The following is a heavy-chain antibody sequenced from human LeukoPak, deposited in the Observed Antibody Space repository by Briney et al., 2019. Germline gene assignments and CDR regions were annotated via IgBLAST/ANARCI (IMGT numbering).Heavy chain of an antibody. V-gene: IGHV4-59*12. J-gene: IGHJ4*02. D-gene: IGHD4-17*01. Sequence: SETLSLTCTVSGGSISSYYWSWIRQPPGKGLEWIGYIYYSGSTNYNPSLKSRVTISVDTSKNQFSLKLTSVTAADTAMYYCARAPSVTIPRSPLYYFDYWGQGTLVTVSS. CDR2: IYYSGST. CDR1: GGSISSYY. CDR3: ARAPSVTIPRSPLYYFDY.